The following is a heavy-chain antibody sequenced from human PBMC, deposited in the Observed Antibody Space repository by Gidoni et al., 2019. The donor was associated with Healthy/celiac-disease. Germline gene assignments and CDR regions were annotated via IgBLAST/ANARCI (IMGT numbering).Heavy chain of an antibody. Sequence: EVQRVESGGGVVQPAGSLRLCCAASGVTVSSYRMTWVRHAPGTGLEWVSSISSSSSTIYCADSVQGRFMISRDKSKNSLSLQMNSLSAEDTVVYYCARDRVPWGGDYFDYWCQGTLVSVPS. CDR2: ISSSSSTI. V-gene: IGHV3-48*01. D-gene: IGHD3-16*01. CDR3: ARDRVPWGGDYFDY. J-gene: IGHJ4*02. CDR1: GVTVSSYR.